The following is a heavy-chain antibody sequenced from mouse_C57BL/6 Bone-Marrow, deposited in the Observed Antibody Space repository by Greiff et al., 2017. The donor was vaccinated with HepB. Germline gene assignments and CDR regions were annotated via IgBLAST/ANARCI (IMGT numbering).Heavy chain of an antibody. D-gene: IGHD2-2*01. CDR1: GFNIKDDY. Sequence: EVQLQQSGAELVRPGASVKLSCTASGFNIKDDYMHWVKQRPEQGLEWIGWIDPENGDTEYASKFQGKATITADTSSNTAYLQLSSLTSEDTAVYYCTTDGYDSWFAYWGQGTLVTVSA. V-gene: IGHV14-4*01. CDR3: TTDGYDSWFAY. J-gene: IGHJ3*01. CDR2: IDPENGDT.